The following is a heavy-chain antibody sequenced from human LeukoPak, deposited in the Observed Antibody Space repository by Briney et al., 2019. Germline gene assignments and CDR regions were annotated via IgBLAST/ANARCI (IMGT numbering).Heavy chain of an antibody. V-gene: IGHV3-21*01. CDR1: GFTFSSYS. Sequence: GGSLRLSCAASGFTFSSYSMNWVRQAPGKGLEWVSSISSSSSYIYYADSVKGRFTISRDNAKNSLYLQMNSLRAEDTAVYYCARWSCGGDCYPPHYYYGMDVWGQGTTVTVSS. J-gene: IGHJ6*02. CDR3: ARWSCGGDCYPPHYYYGMDV. D-gene: IGHD2-21*02. CDR2: ISSSSSYI.